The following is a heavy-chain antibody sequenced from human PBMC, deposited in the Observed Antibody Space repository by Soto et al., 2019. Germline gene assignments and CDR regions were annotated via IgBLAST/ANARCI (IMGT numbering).Heavy chain of an antibody. CDR2: ISYDGSEK. CDR3: AKDLNNYYDTRGYFDY. J-gene: IGHJ4*02. D-gene: IGHD3-22*01. V-gene: IGHV3-30*18. Sequence: QVQLVESGGGVVQPGRSLRLSCAASGFTFNNYGMHWVRQAPGKGLEWVTVISYDGSEKYYADSVKGRFTISRANSKNTLYLQMSSLRAQDTAVYYCAKDLNNYYDTRGYFDYWGQGALVTVSS. CDR1: GFTFNNYG.